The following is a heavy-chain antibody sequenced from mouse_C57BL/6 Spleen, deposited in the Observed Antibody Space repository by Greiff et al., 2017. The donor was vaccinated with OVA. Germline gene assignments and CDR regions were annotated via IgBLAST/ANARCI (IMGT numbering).Heavy chain of an antibody. CDR2: INPNNGGT. V-gene: IGHV1-26*01. J-gene: IGHJ2*01. D-gene: IGHD3-2*02. Sequence: VQLQQSGPELVKPGASVKISCKASGYTFTDYYMNWVKQSPGKSLAWIGDINPNNGGTSYNQKFKGKATLTVDKASSTAYMELRSLTSEDSAVDYCARAPSGYRVDYWGQGTTLTVSS. CDR3: ARAPSGYRVDY. CDR1: GYTFTDYY.